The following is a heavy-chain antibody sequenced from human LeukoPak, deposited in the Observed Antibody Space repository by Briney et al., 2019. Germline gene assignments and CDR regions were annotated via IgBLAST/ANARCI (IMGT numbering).Heavy chain of an antibody. Sequence: GGSLRLSCAASAFTCSSYWMRWDSPVHGKGREWVANIIQDGGEKFSVDYVKGRFTISRDNGKNSLYLQMHSLRGEDTAVYYCARDKGYCTNGVCYYNWFDPWGQGTLVTVS. J-gene: IGHJ5*02. CDR2: IIQDGGEK. CDR1: AFTCSSYW. CDR3: ARDKGYCTNGVCYYNWFDP. V-gene: IGHV3-7*01. D-gene: IGHD2-8*01.